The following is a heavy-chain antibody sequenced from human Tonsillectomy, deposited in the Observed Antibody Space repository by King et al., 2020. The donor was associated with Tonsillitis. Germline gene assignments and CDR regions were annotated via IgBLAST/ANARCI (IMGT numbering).Heavy chain of an antibody. J-gene: IGHJ3*02. Sequence: VQLVESGGGLVQPGGSLKLSCAASGFTFSGSAMHWVRQASGKGREWVGRIRSKANSYATAYAASVKGRFTITRDDSKNTAYLQMNSLKTEDTAVYYCTRPGGSGTRWAFDIWGQGTMVTVSS. CDR3: TRPGGSGTRWAFDI. CDR1: GFTFSGSA. D-gene: IGHD3-10*01. V-gene: IGHV3-73*01. CDR2: IRSKANSYAT.